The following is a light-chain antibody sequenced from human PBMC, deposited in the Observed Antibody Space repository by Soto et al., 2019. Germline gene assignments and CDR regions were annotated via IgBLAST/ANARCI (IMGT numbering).Light chain of an antibody. CDR2: DVS. V-gene: IGLV2-14*01. J-gene: IGLJ2*01. CDR1: SSDVGGYNY. Sequence: QSALTQPASVSGSPGQSITISCTGTSSDVGGYNYVSWYQQHPGKAPKLMIYDVSDRPSGVSSRFSGSKSGNTASLTISGLQAEDAADYYCSSYTSRSNLVFGGGTQLTVL. CDR3: SSYTSRSNLV.